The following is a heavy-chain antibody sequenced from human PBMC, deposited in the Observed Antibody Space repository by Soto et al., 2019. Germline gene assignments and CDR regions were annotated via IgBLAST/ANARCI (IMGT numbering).Heavy chain of an antibody. CDR1: GFTFSSYA. CDR2: ISGSGGST. CDR3: AKDTQWLALSVFDY. Sequence: EVQLLESGGGLVQPGGSLRLSCAASGFTFSSYAMSWVRQAPGKGLEWVSAISGSGGSTYYADSVMGRITIFKDNSKNTLYLQMNSLRAEDTAVYYCAKDTQWLALSVFDYWGQGTLVTVSS. J-gene: IGHJ4*02. V-gene: IGHV3-23*01. D-gene: IGHD6-19*01.